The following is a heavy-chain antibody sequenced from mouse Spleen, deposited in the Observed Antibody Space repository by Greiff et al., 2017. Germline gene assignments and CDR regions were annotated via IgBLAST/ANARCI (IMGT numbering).Heavy chain of an antibody. Sequence: EVKVEESGGGLVKPGGSLKLSCAASGFTFSSYAMSWVRQTPEKRLEWVATISSGGSYTYYPDSVKGRFTISRDNAKNTLYLQMSSLRSEDTAMYYCARQREITTYYFDYWGQGTTLTVSS. V-gene: IGHV5-9-3*01. CDR3: ARQREITTYYFDY. J-gene: IGHJ2*01. CDR2: ISSGGSYT. CDR1: GFTFSSYA. D-gene: IGHD1-1*01.